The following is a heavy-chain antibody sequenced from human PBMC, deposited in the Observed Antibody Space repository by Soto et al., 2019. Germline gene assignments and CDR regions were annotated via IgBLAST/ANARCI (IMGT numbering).Heavy chain of an antibody. Sequence: GGSLRLSCAASGFTFSNAWMSWVRQAPGKGLEWVGRIKIKTDGGTTDYAAPVKGRFTISRDDSKNTLYLQMNSLKTEDTAVYYCTTPNMTQANWGQGXLVTVPS. J-gene: IGHJ4*02. CDR1: GFTFSNAW. V-gene: IGHV3-15*01. CDR2: IKIKTDGGTT. CDR3: TTPNMTQAN.